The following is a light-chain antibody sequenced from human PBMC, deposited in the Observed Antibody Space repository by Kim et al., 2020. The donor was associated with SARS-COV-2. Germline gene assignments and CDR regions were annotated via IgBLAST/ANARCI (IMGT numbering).Light chain of an antibody. CDR3: KQYNDWPPIT. CDR2: GAS. Sequence: EIVMTQSPATLSVSPGERATLSCRASQSVRGNLAWYQQKPGQAPRLLIYGASTRATGIPARFSGSGSGTEFALTISSLQSEDFAVYYCKQYNDWPPITFGQRTRLEIK. J-gene: IGKJ5*01. V-gene: IGKV3-15*01. CDR1: QSVRGN.